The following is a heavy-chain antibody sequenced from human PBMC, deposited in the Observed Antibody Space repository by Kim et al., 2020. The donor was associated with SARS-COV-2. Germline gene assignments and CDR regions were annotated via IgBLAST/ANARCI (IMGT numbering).Heavy chain of an antibody. CDR2: ISYDGSNK. CDR1: GFTFSSYA. V-gene: IGHV3-30-3*01. Sequence: GGSLRLSCAASGFTFSSYAMHWVRQAPGKGLEWVAVISYDGSNKYYADSVKGRFTISRDNSKNTLYLQMNSLRAEDTAVYYCARDNYYYYYGMDVWCQGTTVTVSS. J-gene: IGHJ6*02. CDR3: ARDNYYYYYGMDV.